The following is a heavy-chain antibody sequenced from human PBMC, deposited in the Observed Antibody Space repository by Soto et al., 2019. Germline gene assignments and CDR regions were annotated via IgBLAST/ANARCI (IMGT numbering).Heavy chain of an antibody. D-gene: IGHD2-15*01. CDR2: IYYTGST. J-gene: IGHJ4*02. Sequence: NPXETLSLTCCVSACSISTYHWSWIRQPAGKGLEWIGRIYYTGSTDYNPSLKSRVTMSVDTSKNQFSLKVSSVTAADTAVYYCARDCSGGACYPASFDYWGQGTLVTVSS. CDR3: ARDCSGGACYPASFDY. V-gene: IGHV4-4*07. CDR1: ACSISTYH.